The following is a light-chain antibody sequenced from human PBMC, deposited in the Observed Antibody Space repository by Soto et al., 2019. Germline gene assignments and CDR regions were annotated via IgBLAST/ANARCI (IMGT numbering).Light chain of an antibody. CDR1: QSISRY. J-gene: IGKJ4*01. CDR2: GAS. V-gene: IGKV1-39*01. Sequence: DIQMTQSPSSLSASVGDRVTITCRASQSISRYLVWYQQKPGKAPKLLIYGASTLQIGVPSRFSGSGSGTEFTLTISSLQPEDSATYYWQQSFRAVYLTFGGGTKVEI. CDR3: QQSFRAVYLT.